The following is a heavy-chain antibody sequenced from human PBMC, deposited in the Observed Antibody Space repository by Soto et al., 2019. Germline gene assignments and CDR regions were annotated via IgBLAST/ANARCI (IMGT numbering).Heavy chain of an antibody. D-gene: IGHD2-2*01. V-gene: IGHV4-59*01. Sequence: SETLSLTCNVSGASIYTYYRNWIRQSPGKGLEWIGYISEGGSKNYNPSLERRGTISLEKSKKKASLKLRNVSGADTAREFCDAYSSRSICPEDYYFALEVRGQGTTVTVSS. J-gene: IGHJ6*02. CDR2: ISEGGSK. CDR1: GASIYTYY. CDR3: DAYSSRSICPEDYYFALEV.